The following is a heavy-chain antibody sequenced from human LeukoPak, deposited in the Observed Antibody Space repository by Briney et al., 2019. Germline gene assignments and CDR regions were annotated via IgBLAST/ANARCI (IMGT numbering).Heavy chain of an antibody. Sequence: SETLSLTCTVSGGSISSGSYYWSWIRQPAGKGLEWIGRIYTSGSTNYNPSLKSRVTISVDTSKNQFSLKLSSVTAADTAVYYCARERPLDTVVSQDFWGQGTLVIVSS. V-gene: IGHV4-61*02. D-gene: IGHD4-23*01. CDR2: IYTSGST. J-gene: IGHJ4*02. CDR1: GGSISSGSYY. CDR3: ARERPLDTVVSQDF.